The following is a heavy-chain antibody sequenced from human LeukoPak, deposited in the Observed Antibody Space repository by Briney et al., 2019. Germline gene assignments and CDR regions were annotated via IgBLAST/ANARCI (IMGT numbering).Heavy chain of an antibody. D-gene: IGHD3-3*01. J-gene: IGHJ5*02. Sequence: KPSETLSLTCAVYGGSFSGYYWSWIRQPPGKGLEWIGEINHSGSTNYNPSLKSRVTISVDTSKNQFSLKLSSLTAADTAVYYCARDSRRITIFGVVIGNWFDPWGQGTLVTVSS. CDR3: ARDSRRITIFGVVIGNWFDP. V-gene: IGHV4-34*01. CDR2: INHSGST. CDR1: GGSFSGYY.